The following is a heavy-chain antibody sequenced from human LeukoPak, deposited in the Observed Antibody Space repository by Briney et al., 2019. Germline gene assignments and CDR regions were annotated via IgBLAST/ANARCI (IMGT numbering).Heavy chain of an antibody. V-gene: IGHV3-23*01. CDR1: GFTFSSYA. J-gene: IGHJ3*02. Sequence: GGSLRLSCAASGFTFSSYAMIWVRQAPGKGLEGVSGISGSGGSTYYADSVKGRFTISRDNSKNTLYLQMNSLRAEDTAVYYCAKETASGYGAFDIWGQGTMVTVSS. D-gene: IGHD3-22*01. CDR3: AKETASGYGAFDI. CDR2: ISGSGGST.